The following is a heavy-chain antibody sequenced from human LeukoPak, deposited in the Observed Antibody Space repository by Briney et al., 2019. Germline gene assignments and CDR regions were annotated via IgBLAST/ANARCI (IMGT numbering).Heavy chain of an antibody. V-gene: IGHV4-39*01. CDR2: IYFRGST. J-gene: IGHJ5*02. CDR3: ARLGYSSGNWFDP. D-gene: IGHD6-19*01. CDR1: GGSISSSSYY. Sequence: PSETLSLTCTVSGGSISSSSYYWGWIRQPPGKGLEWIGSIYFRGSTYYNPSLKSRVTISVDTSKNQFSLKLSSVTAADTAVYYCARLGYSSGNWFDPWGQGTLVTVSS.